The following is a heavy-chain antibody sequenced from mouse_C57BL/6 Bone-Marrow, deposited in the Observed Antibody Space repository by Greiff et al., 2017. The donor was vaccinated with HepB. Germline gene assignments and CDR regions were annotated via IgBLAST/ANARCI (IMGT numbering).Heavy chain of an antibody. CDR3: ARIGLLYPYYAMDY. Sequence: VKLVESGPGLVAPSQRLSITCTVSGFSLTSYAISWVRQPPGKGLEWLGVIWTGGGTNYNSALKSRLSISKDNSKSQVFLKMNSLQTDDTARYYCARIGLLYPYYAMDYWGQGTSVTVSS. D-gene: IGHD2-12*01. V-gene: IGHV2-9-1*01. J-gene: IGHJ4*01. CDR2: IWTGGGT. CDR1: GFSLTSYA.